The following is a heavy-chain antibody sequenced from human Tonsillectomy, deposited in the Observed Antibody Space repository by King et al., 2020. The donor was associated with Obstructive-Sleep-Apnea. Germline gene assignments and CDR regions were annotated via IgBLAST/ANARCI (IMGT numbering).Heavy chain of an antibody. V-gene: IGHV4-39*07. CDR2: IFYSGST. CDR1: GGAIRSSSYY. J-gene: IGHJ4*02. Sequence: QLQESGPGLVKPSETLSLTCTVSGGAIRSSSYYWGWIRQPPGQGLEWIGSIFYSGSTHYNPSLKSRVTISVDTSKNQFSLKLTSVTAADTAVYYCARDRGYSRPPTFDYWGQGTLVTVSS. D-gene: IGHD5-18*01. CDR3: ARDRGYSRPPTFDY.